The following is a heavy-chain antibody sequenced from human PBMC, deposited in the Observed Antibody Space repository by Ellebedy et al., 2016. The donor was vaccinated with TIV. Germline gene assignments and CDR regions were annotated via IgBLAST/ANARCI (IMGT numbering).Heavy chain of an antibody. CDR2: IYSVGDT. Sequence: GESLKISCAASGFTFSSYRMNWVRQAPGSGLEWVSVIYSVGDTYYADSVKGRFTVSRDNSKNTLYLQMNILRAEDTAVYYCATDPDGVYGDTSAYWGRGTLVTVSS. V-gene: IGHV3-53*01. CDR3: ATDPDGVYGDTSAY. J-gene: IGHJ4*02. D-gene: IGHD4-17*01. CDR1: GFTFSSYR.